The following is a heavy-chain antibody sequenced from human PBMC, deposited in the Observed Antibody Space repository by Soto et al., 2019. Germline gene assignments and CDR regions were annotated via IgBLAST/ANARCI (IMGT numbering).Heavy chain of an antibody. V-gene: IGHV5-10-1*01. D-gene: IGHD2-2*02. CDR2: IDPSDSYT. J-gene: IGHJ6*02. CDR3: ARNIVVVPAAIRNYYYGMDV. CDR1: VYSFTSYW. Sequence: PGESLKISCKGSVYSFTSYWISWVRQMPGKGLEWMGRIDPSDSYTNYSPSFQGHVTISADKSISTAYLQWSSLKASDTAMYYCARNIVVVPAAIRNYYYGMDVWGQGTTVTVSS.